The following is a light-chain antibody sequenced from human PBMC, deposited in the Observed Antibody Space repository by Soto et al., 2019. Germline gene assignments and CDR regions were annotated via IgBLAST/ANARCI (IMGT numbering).Light chain of an antibody. CDR1: QSVSSTY. V-gene: IGKV3-20*01. CDR2: GAS. CDR3: HQYVSSWT. J-gene: IGKJ1*01. Sequence: EIVFTQSPGTLSLSPGERATLSCRASQSVSSTYVAWYQQKSGQAPRLLIYGASSRATGIPDRFSGGGSGTDFTLTISRLEPEDFAVYYCHQYVSSWTFGQGTKVDIK.